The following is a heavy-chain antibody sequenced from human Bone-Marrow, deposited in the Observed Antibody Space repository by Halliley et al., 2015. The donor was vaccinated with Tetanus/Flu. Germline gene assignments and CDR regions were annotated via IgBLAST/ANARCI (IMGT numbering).Heavy chain of an antibody. D-gene: IGHD2-15*01. J-gene: IGHJ4*02. Sequence: SLRLSCAASGFTFSGYGMHWVRQAPGKGLEYVATISFDGGRTYYVDSVKGRFTISRDNSKNTLYLQMHSLGTEDTAVYYCGKRSEYCSGGHCPVEYWGQGTLVTVSS. CDR1: GFTFSGYG. CDR3: GKRSEYCSGGHCPVEY. CDR2: ISFDGGRT. V-gene: IGHV3-30*18.